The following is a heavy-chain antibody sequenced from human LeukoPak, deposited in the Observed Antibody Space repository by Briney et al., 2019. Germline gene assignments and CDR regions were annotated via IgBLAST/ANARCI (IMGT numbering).Heavy chain of an antibody. D-gene: IGHD6-13*01. Sequence: GESLRLSCAASGFTFSSYSMNWVRQAPGKGLEWVSSISSSSSYIYYADSVKGRFTISRDNAKNSLYLQMNSLRAEDTAVYYCARDSSSWDPYYYYGMDVWGKGTTVTVSS. V-gene: IGHV3-21*01. CDR1: GFTFSSYS. J-gene: IGHJ6*04. CDR3: ARDSSSWDPYYYYGMDV. CDR2: ISSSSSYI.